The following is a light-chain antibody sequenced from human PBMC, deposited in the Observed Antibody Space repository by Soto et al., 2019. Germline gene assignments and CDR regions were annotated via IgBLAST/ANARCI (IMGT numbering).Light chain of an antibody. CDR3: QQSYSTPFT. Sequence: DIQMTQSPSSLSASVGDRVTITCRASQSISSYLNWYQQKPVKAPKLLIYASSSWQSGVPSRFSGSGSGTDFTLTISSLQPEDFATYYCQQSYSTPFTFGPGTKVDIK. J-gene: IGKJ3*01. CDR1: QSISSY. V-gene: IGKV1-39*01. CDR2: ASS.